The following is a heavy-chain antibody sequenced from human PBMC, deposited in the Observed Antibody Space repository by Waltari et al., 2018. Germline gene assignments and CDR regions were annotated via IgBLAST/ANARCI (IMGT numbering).Heavy chain of an antibody. CDR1: GFTFSSYA. J-gene: IGHJ4*02. D-gene: IGHD6-6*01. Sequence: EVQLLESGGGLVQPGGSLRLSCAASGFTFSSYAMSWVRQAPGKGLEWVSVIYSGGSTYYADSVKGRFTISRDNSKNTLYLQMNSLRAEDTAVYYCAKDRLDGQLARPDYWGQGTLVTVSS. CDR3: AKDRLDGQLARPDY. V-gene: IGHV3-23*03. CDR2: IYSGGST.